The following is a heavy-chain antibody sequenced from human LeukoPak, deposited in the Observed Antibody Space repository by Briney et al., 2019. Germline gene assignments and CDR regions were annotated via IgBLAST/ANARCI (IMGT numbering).Heavy chain of an antibody. Sequence: ASVKVSCKASGYTFTGYYMHWVRQAPGQGLEWMGWINPNSGGTNYAQKFQGGVTMTRDTSISTAYMELSRLRSDDTAVYYCARGYYDFWSGRTTAFDYWGQGTLVTVSS. CDR3: ARGYYDFWSGRTTAFDY. D-gene: IGHD3-3*01. CDR1: GYTFTGYY. J-gene: IGHJ4*02. V-gene: IGHV1-2*02. CDR2: INPNSGGT.